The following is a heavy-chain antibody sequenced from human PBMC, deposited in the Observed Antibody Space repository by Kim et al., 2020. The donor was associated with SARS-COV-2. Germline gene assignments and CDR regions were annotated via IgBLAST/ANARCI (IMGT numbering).Heavy chain of an antibody. CDR3: ARGEYSSSWYGLRYYFDY. D-gene: IGHD6-13*01. CDR1: GGSFSGSY. V-gene: IGHV4-34*01. Sequence: SETLSLTCAVYGGSFSGSYWSWIRQPPGKGLEWIGEISHSGSTNYNPSLKSRVTISVDTSKNQFSLKLSSVTAADTAVYYCARGEYSSSWYGLRYYFDYWGQGTLVTVSS. CDR2: ISHSGST. J-gene: IGHJ4*02.